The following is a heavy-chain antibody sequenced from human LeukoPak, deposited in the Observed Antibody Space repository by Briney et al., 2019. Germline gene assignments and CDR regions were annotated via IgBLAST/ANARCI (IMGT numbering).Heavy chain of an antibody. J-gene: IGHJ5*02. Sequence: SVKVSCKASGGTFSSYAISWVRQAPGQGLEWMGGIIPIFGTANYAQKFQGRVTITADKSTSTAYMELSSLRSEDTAVYYCARDPRWLTPDCTSTSCYENYFDPWGQGTLVTVSS. V-gene: IGHV1-69*06. D-gene: IGHD2-2*01. CDR2: IIPIFGTA. CDR3: ARDPRWLTPDCTSTSCYENYFDP. CDR1: GGTFSSYA.